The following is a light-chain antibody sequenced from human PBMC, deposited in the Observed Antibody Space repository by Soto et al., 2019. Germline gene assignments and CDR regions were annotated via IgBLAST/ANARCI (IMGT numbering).Light chain of an antibody. V-gene: IGKV1-5*01. Sequence: DIQLTQSPSTLSAAVGDSVTITCRASQNIRNLLAWYQQKPVKAPKPLIFDASTLKTGVPSRFGGIGSGAEINFTIAVLHPVDFAFYFCQQYFTYSTFVHGTRLDIK. CDR3: QQYFTYST. CDR2: DAS. J-gene: IGKJ5*01. CDR1: QNIRNL.